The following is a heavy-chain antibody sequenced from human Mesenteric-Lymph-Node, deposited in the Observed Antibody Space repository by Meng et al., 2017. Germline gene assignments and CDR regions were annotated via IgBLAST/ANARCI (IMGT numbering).Heavy chain of an antibody. CDR1: GFTFSSYW. J-gene: IGHJ4*02. V-gene: IGHV3-7*01. CDR3: ARDLRWLQYYYFDY. Sequence: GESLKISCAASGFTFSSYWMSWVRQAPGKGLEWVANIKQDGSEKYYVDSVKGRFPISRDNSKNTRYLQMNSLRAEDTAVYYCARDLRWLQYYYFDYWGQGTLVTVSS. CDR2: IKQDGSEK. D-gene: IGHD5-24*01.